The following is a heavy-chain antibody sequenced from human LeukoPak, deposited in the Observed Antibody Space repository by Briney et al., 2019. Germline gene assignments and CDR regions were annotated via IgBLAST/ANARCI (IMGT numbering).Heavy chain of an antibody. V-gene: IGHV3-21*04. CDR2: ISTSSSYI. CDR1: GFTFSSYN. Sequence: GGSLRLSCEASGFTFSSYNMNWVGQAPGKGLEWVSSISTSSSYIYYADSVKGRFTISRDNAKNSLYLQMNSLRAEDTAVYYCAKLPGRAADYWGQGTLVTVSS. CDR3: AKLPGRAADY. J-gene: IGHJ4*02.